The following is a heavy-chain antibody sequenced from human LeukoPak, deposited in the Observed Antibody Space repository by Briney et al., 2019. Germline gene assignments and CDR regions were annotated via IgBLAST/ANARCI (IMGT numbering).Heavy chain of an antibody. D-gene: IGHD2-8*02. Sequence: GGSLRLSCAASGFTFSSYSMNWVRQAPGKGLEWVSYISSSSSTIYYADSVKGRFTISRDNAKNSLYLQMHSLRAEDTAVYYCARVSTTGYDYHMDVWGKGTAVTISS. V-gene: IGHV3-48*04. CDR1: GFTFSSYS. J-gene: IGHJ6*03. CDR2: ISSSSSTI. CDR3: ARVSTTGYDYHMDV.